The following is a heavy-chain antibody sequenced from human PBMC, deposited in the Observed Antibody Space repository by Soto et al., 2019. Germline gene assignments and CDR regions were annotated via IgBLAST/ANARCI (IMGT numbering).Heavy chain of an antibody. CDR3: AGDDGAVAGWAGHY. J-gene: IGHJ4*02. Sequence: QVQLVQSGAEVKKPGASVKVSCKASGYTFTSYAMHWVRQAPGQRLEWMGWINAGNGNTKYSQKFQGRVTITRDTSGSTAYMEVSSLRSEDTAVYYCAGDDGAVAGWAGHYWGQGTLVTVSS. V-gene: IGHV1-3*01. CDR1: GYTFTSYA. D-gene: IGHD6-19*01. CDR2: INAGNGNT.